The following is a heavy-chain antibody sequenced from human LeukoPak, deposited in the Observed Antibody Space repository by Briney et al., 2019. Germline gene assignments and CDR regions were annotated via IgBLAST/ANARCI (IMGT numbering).Heavy chain of an antibody. Sequence: PSETLSLTCAVYGGSFSGYYWSWIRQPPGKGLEWIGEINHSGSTNYNPSLKSRVTISVDTSKNQFSLKLSSVTAADTAVYYCASILYGANGFDYWGQGTLVTVSS. CDR3: ASILYGANGFDY. CDR2: INHSGST. D-gene: IGHD4/OR15-4a*01. CDR1: GGSFSGYY. J-gene: IGHJ4*02. V-gene: IGHV4-34*01.